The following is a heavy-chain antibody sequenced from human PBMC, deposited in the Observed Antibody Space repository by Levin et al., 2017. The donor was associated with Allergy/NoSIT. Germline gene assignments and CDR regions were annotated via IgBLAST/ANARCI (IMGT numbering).Heavy chain of an antibody. CDR1: GFTFSSYS. J-gene: IGHJ2*01. CDR3: ARDEPHFDL. Sequence: GGSLRLSCAASGFTFSSYSMNWVRQAPEKGLEWVSLISSSSSYIYYADSVTGRFTISRDNARNSLFLEVNSLRAEDTAVYDCARDEPHFDLWGRGTLVTVSS. V-gene: IGHV3-21*01. CDR2: ISSSSSYI.